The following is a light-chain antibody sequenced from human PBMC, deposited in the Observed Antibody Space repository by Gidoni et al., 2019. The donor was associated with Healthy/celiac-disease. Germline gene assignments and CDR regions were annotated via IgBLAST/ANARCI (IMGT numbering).Light chain of an antibody. CDR3: QQSYSTPLT. Sequence: DIQMTQSPSSLSASVGDRVTITCRASQSISSYLNWYQQKPGKAPKLLIYAASSLQSGVPSRFSGSGSGTDFTLTISSPEDFATYYCQQSYSTPLTFGGGTKVEIK. V-gene: IGKV1-39*01. CDR1: QSISSY. CDR2: AAS. J-gene: IGKJ4*01.